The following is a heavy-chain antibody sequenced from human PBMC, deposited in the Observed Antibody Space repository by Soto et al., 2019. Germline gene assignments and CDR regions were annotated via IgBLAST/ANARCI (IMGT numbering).Heavy chain of an antibody. Sequence: QVQLVQSGAEVKKPGASVKVSCKASGYTFTSYDINWVRQATGEGLEWMGWMNPNSGNTGYAQKFQGRVTMTRNTSISTAYMELSSLRSEDTAVYYCARGDWVRGPYGMDVWGQGTTVTVSS. CDR3: ARGDWVRGPYGMDV. D-gene: IGHD3-10*01. CDR2: MNPNSGNT. V-gene: IGHV1-8*01. J-gene: IGHJ6*02. CDR1: GYTFTSYD.